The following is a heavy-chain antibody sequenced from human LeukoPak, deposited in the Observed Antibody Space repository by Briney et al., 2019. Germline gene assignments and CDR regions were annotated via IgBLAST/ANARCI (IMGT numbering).Heavy chain of an antibody. D-gene: IGHD3-9*01. J-gene: IGHJ4*02. CDR1: GFTFSSYG. V-gene: IGHV3-30*03. CDR2: ISYDGSNK. Sequence: PGRSLRLSCAASGFTFSSYGMHWVRQAPGKGLEWVAVISYDGSNKYYADSVKGRFTISRDNAKNSLYLQMNSLRAEDTAVYYCARDRSDILTGVDYWGQGTLVTVSS. CDR3: ARDRSDILTGVDY.